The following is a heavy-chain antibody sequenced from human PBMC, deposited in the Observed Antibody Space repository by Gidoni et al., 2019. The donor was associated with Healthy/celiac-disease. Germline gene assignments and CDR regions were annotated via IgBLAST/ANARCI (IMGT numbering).Heavy chain of an antibody. J-gene: IGHJ4*02. CDR3: GKEGTQDIGIMVYAIDYFDY. D-gene: IGHD2-8*01. V-gene: IGHV3-23*01. CDR1: GFTFSSYA. CDR2: NRGRCGSK. Sequence: EVQLLESGGGLVKPGGSLRLSCAASGFTFSSYAMSWVRQAPGKGLGLGSGNRGRCGSKYYADSGNGRFTLSRDNSKNTVYLEMNSLRGEEKAVYLCGKEGTQDIGIMVYAIDYFDYWGQGTLVTVSS.